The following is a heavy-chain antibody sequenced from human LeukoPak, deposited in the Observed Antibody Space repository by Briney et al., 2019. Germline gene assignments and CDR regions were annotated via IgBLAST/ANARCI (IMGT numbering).Heavy chain of an antibody. CDR3: ARAEVINHFDY. CDR2: TYYRSKWYN. Sequence: SQTLSLTCAISGDSVSSDSAAWSWIRQSPSRGLEWLGRTYYRSKWYNDYAVSVTSRITINPDTSKNQFSLQLNSVTPEDTAVYYCARAEVINHFDYWGQGTLVTVSS. CDR1: GDSVSSDSAA. V-gene: IGHV6-1*01. D-gene: IGHD3-22*01. J-gene: IGHJ4*02.